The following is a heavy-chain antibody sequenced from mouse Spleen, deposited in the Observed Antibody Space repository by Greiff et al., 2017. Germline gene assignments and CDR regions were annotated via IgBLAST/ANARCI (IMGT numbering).Heavy chain of an antibody. V-gene: IGHV2-2*02. Sequence: VQGVESGPGLVQPSQSLSITCTVSGFSLTSYGVHWVRQSPGKGLEWLGVIWSGGSTDYNAAFISRLSISKDNSKSQVFFKMNSLQANDTAIYYCASSGSSFYWYFDVWGAGTTVTVSS. CDR1: GFSLTSYG. CDR2: IWSGGST. J-gene: IGHJ1*01. CDR3: ASSGSSFYWYFDV. D-gene: IGHD1-1*01.